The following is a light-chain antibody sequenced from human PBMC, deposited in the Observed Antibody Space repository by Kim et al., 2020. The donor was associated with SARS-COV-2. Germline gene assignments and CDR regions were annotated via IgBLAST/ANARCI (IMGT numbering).Light chain of an antibody. Sequence: SLPPGQPASITCSGEKLGDKYACWYQQKPGQSPLLVIYQDSKRPSGIPERFSGSNSGNTVTLTISGTQAMDESDYYCQAWDSSTVGFGGGTQLTVL. J-gene: IGLJ2*01. CDR2: QDS. CDR3: QAWDSSTVG. V-gene: IGLV3-1*01. CDR1: KLGDKY.